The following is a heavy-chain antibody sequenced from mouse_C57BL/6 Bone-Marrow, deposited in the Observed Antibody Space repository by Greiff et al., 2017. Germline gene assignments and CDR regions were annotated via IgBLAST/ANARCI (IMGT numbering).Heavy chain of an antibody. J-gene: IGHJ4*01. V-gene: IGHV1-76*01. CDR3: ARHYGSSYPSYAMDY. Sequence: QVQLQQSGAELVRPGASVTLSCKASGYTFTDYYINWVKQRPGQGLEWIARIYPGSGNTYYNEKFKGKATLTAEQSSSTAYMQLSSLTSEDSAVYFCARHYGSSYPSYAMDYWGQGTSVTVSS. D-gene: IGHD1-1*01. CDR1: GYTFTDYY. CDR2: IYPGSGNT.